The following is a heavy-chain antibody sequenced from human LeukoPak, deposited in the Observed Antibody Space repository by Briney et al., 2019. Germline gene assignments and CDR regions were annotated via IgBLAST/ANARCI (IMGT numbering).Heavy chain of an antibody. CDR2: ISNDGSHK. CDR1: GFGFSTYD. J-gene: IGHJ2*01. Sequence: GRSLRLSCAAAGFGFSTYDMHGVRQAPGKGLEWVAVISNDGSHKHYADSVKGRLATTRDNSKNPLYLQMNSLRPADTAVYYCARDRLGRLGALIYHTYFDLWGRGTLVIVSS. CDR3: ARDRLGRLGALIYHTYFDL. V-gene: IGHV3-30*09. D-gene: IGHD3-16*01.